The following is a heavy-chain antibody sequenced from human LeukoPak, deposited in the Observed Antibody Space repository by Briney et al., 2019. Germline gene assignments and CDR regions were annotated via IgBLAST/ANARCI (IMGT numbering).Heavy chain of an antibody. J-gene: IGHJ4*02. CDR3: ARGAHIVVVPTPYYFDY. CDR1: GYTFTSYY. CDR2: TNPSGGST. Sequence: ASVKVSCKASGYTFTSYYMHWVRQAPGQGLEWMGITNPSGGSTSYAQKFQGRVTMTRDTSTSTVYMELSSLRSEDTAVYYCARGAHIVVVPTPYYFDYWGQGTLVTVSS. D-gene: IGHD2-21*01. V-gene: IGHV1-46*03.